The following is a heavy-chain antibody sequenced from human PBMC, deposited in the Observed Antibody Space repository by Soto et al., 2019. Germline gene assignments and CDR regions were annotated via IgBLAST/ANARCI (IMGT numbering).Heavy chain of an antibody. D-gene: IGHD5-18*01. J-gene: IGHJ6*02. V-gene: IGHV4-34*01. Sequence: PSETLSLTCAVYGGSFSGYYWSWIRQPPGKGLEWIGEINHSGSTNYNPSLKSRVTISVDTSKNQFSLKLSSVTAADTAVYYCARGEDTAYYYGMDVWGQGTTVTVSS. CDR3: ARGEDTAYYYGMDV. CDR2: INHSGST. CDR1: GGSFSGYY.